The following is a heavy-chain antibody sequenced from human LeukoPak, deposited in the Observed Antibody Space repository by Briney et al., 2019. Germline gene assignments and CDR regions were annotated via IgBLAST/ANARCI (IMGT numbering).Heavy chain of an antibody. CDR2: IYYSGST. J-gene: IGHJ6*03. Sequence: PSETLSLTCTVSGGSISSSSYYWGWIRQPPGKGLEWIGSIYYSGSTYYNPSLKSRVTISVDTSKNQFSLKLSSVTAADTAVYYCARDTESLQLVPYYYYYYMDVWGKGTTVTVSS. CDR3: ARDTESLQLVPYYYYYYMDV. V-gene: IGHV4-39*07. CDR1: GGSISSSSYY. D-gene: IGHD6-6*01.